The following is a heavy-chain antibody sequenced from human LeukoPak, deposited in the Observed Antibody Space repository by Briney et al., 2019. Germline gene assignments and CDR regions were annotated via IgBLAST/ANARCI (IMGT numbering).Heavy chain of an antibody. J-gene: IGHJ5*02. CDR2: ISWNSGSI. CDR1: GFTFDDYA. V-gene: IGHV3-9*01. CDR3: AKDGYSSSFSPPSFDP. Sequence: PGGSLRLSCAASGFTFDDYAMHWVRQAPGKGLEWVSGISWNSGSIGYADSVKGRFTISRDNAKNSLYLQMNSLRAEDTVLYYCAKDGYSSSFSPPSFDPWGQGTLVTVSS. D-gene: IGHD6-6*01.